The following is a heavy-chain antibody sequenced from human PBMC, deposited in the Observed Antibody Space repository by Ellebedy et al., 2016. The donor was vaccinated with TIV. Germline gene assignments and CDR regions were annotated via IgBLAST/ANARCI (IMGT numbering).Heavy chain of an antibody. CDR3: ARESKTEPRGGIRVDY. CDR2: TSKDGSER. V-gene: IGHV3-30*03. CDR1: GFTFSNFG. J-gene: IGHJ4*02. Sequence: GESLKISCTASGFTFSNFGMHWVRQAPGKGLEYVAFTSKDGSERYYADSVKGRFTISRDNSKNTLYLQMNSLRAEDTAVYYCARESKTEPRGGIRVDYWGQGTLVTVSS. D-gene: IGHD3-16*01.